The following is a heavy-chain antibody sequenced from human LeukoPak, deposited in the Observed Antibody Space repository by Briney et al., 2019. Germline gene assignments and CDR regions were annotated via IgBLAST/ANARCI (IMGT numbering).Heavy chain of an antibody. CDR1: GFTFSNAW. CDR2: IKSKTDGGTT. D-gene: IGHD2-2*01. Sequence: GGSLRLSCAACGFTFSNAWMSWVRQARGKGLEWGGRIKSKTDGGTTDYAAPVKGRFTISRDDPKNTLYLQVNSLKTEDTAVYYCTTLGYCSSTSCYAVDYWGQGTLVTVSS. CDR3: TTLGYCSSTSCYAVDY. J-gene: IGHJ4*02. V-gene: IGHV3-15*01.